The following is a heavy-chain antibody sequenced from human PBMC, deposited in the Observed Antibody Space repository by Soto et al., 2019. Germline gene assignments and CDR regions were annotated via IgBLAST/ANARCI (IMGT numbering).Heavy chain of an antibody. Sequence: PGGSLRLSCAASGFTFSNYWMSWVRQAPGKGLEWVANIKQDASEKYYVDSVKGRFTISRDNAKNSLYLQMNSLRAEDTAVYYCARPSGYFDYFFDYWGQGTLVTVSS. CDR3: ARPSGYFDYFFDY. J-gene: IGHJ4*02. CDR1: GFTFSNYW. D-gene: IGHD3-22*01. V-gene: IGHV3-7*01. CDR2: IKQDASEK.